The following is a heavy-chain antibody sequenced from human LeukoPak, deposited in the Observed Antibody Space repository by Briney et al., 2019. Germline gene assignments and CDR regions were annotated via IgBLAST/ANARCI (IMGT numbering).Heavy chain of an antibody. CDR2: IYYSGST. J-gene: IGHJ4*02. Sequence: SQTLSLTCTVSGGSISSYYWSWIRQPPGKGLEWIGYIYYSGSTNYNPSLKSRVTISVDTSKNQFSLKLSSVTAADTAVYYCARGLRTALPWDYWGQGTLVTVSS. CDR3: ARGLRTALPWDY. V-gene: IGHV4-59*01. CDR1: GGSISSYY. D-gene: IGHD5/OR15-5a*01.